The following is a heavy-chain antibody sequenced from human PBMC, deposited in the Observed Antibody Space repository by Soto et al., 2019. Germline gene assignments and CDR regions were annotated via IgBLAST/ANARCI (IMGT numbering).Heavy chain of an antibody. CDR3: TTDPLSSSWSFDP. CDR2: IKSKTDGGTT. CDR1: GFTFSNAW. V-gene: IGHV3-15*01. Sequence: NPGGSLRLSCAASGFTFSNAWMSWVRQAPGKGLEWVGRIKSKTDGGTTDYAAPVKGRFTISRDDSKNTLYLQMNSLKTEDTAVYYCTTDPLSSSWSFDPWGQGTLVTVSS. D-gene: IGHD6-13*01. J-gene: IGHJ5*02.